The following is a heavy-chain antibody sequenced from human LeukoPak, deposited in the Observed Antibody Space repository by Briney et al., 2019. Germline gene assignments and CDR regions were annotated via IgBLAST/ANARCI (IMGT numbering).Heavy chain of an antibody. CDR3: TRGGGSGYYFGIPRYYFDA. D-gene: IGHD3-22*01. CDR1: GGSLEGLY. CDR2: VFHTGVT. J-gene: IGHJ4*02. Sequence: SETLSLTCTVSGGSLEGLYWSWIRQSPEKGLEWIGNVFHTGVTSYNLSLRSRVTISVDTSRNQFSLTMTSMTAADTAIYYCTRGGGSGYYFGIPRYYFDAWGQGVLVTVSS. V-gene: IGHV4-59*11.